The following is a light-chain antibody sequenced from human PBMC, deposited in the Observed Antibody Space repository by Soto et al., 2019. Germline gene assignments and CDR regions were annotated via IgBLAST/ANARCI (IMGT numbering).Light chain of an antibody. Sequence: VLPQSPATLSLSPGERATLSCRASQSVSSYLAWYQQKPGQAPRLLIPGASTRATGIPDGFTGSGSRTDVSLTISRLQHEGCAVYPCHQYGNSPATFGQGTKVDIK. CDR3: HQYGNSPAT. V-gene: IGKV3-20*01. CDR1: QSVSSY. CDR2: GAS. J-gene: IGKJ1*01.